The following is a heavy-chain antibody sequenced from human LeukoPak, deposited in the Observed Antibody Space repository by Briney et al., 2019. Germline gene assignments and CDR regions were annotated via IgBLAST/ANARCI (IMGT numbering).Heavy chain of an antibody. D-gene: IGHD1-26*01. Sequence: PGRSLRLSCAASGFTFSSYGMHWVRQAPGKGLEWVAVISYDGSNKYYADSVKGRFTISRDNSKNTLYLQMNSLRAEDTAVYYCAKDLRVGSMAEYFQHWGQGTLVTVSS. V-gene: IGHV3-30*18. J-gene: IGHJ1*01. CDR3: AKDLRVGSMAEYFQH. CDR2: ISYDGSNK. CDR1: GFTFSSYG.